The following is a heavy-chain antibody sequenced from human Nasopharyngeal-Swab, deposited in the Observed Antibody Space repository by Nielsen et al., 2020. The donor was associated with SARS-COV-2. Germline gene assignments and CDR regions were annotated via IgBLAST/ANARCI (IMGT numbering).Heavy chain of an antibody. CDR1: VFTFNDFW. J-gene: IGHJ4*02. CDR2: INRDGNEK. V-gene: IGHV3-7*03. CDR3: TRSIDS. Sequence: GESLKISCVASVFTFNDFWMTWVRQAPGKGLEWVATINRDGNEKKYLDSVRGRFTISRDNTNNLLYLQMNSLRAEDTAVYYCTRSIDSWGQGILVTVSS.